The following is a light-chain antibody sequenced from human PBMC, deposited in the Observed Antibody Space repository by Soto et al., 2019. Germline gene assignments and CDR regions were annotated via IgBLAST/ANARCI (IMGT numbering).Light chain of an antibody. V-gene: IGLV3-25*02. Sequence: SYELTQPPSMSVSPGQTAVITCSGDALPRQYVYWFKQKPGQAPVLVIYQDTRRPPTIPARFSGSASGTTVSLTISGVQADDEADYYCQSADPSGNTELFGPGTKVTVL. CDR3: QSADPSGNTEL. J-gene: IGLJ1*01. CDR1: ALPRQY. CDR2: QDT.